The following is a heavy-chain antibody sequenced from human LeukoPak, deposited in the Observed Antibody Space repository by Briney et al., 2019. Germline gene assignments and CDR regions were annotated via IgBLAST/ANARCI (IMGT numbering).Heavy chain of an antibody. CDR2: ISSFNSYI. Sequence: GGSLRLSCAASGFTFSSYSMNWVRQAPGKGPEWVSSISSFNSYIYYADSVKGRFTISRDNAKNSLHLQMNNLRVEDTGVYYCARDPSPRTSYYYYYMDVWGKGTTVTVSS. CDR1: GFTFSSYS. J-gene: IGHJ6*03. D-gene: IGHD2-2*01. CDR3: ARDPSPRTSYYYYYMDV. V-gene: IGHV3-21*01.